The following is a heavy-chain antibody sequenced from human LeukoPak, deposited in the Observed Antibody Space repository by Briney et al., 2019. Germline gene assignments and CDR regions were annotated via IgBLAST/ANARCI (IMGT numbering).Heavy chain of an antibody. J-gene: IGHJ4*02. CDR3: AILPRDY. Sequence: SETLSLTCAVYGGSFSGYYWSWIRQPPGKGLEWIGEINHSGSTNYNPSLKSRVTVSVDTSKNQFSLKLSPVTAADTAVYYCAILPRDYWGQGTLVTVSS. CDR2: INHSGST. CDR1: GGSFSGYY. V-gene: IGHV4-34*01.